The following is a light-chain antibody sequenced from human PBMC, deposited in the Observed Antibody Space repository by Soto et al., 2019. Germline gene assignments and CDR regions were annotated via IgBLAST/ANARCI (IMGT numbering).Light chain of an antibody. CDR1: SSDIATYNY. CDR2: EVS. Sequence: QSALTQPASVSGSPGQSITISCTGTSSDIATYNYVSWYQQHPGKAPKLMIYEVSNRPSGVSHRFSGSRSGNTASLTISGLQAEDEAEYYCSSYTCHNSLDFGGGTKVTVL. V-gene: IGLV2-14*01. J-gene: IGLJ2*01. CDR3: SSYTCHNSLD.